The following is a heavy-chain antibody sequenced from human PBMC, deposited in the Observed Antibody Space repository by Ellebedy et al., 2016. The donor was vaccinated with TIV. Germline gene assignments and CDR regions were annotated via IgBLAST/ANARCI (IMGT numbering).Heavy chain of an antibody. CDR3: ARGSGGSSWYPSIDY. Sequence: GESLKISCAAYGFTFSCCGMHWVRQAPGKGLEWVAIIWYDGSNKYYADSVKGRFTVSRDNSKNTVYLQMNNLRAEDTAVYYCARGSGGSSWYPSIDYWGQGTLVTVSS. CDR2: IWYDGSNK. V-gene: IGHV3-33*01. CDR1: GFTFSCCG. J-gene: IGHJ4*02. D-gene: IGHD6-13*01.